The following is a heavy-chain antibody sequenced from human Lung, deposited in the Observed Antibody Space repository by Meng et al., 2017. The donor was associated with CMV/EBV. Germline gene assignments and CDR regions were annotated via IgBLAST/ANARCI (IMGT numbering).Heavy chain of an antibody. J-gene: IGHJ6*02. Sequence: TLSLTXAVYGGSFSGYYWSWIRQPPGKGLEWIGEINHSGSTNYNPSLKSRVTISVDTSKNQFSLKLSSVTAADTAVYYCARWATANYYYYGMDVWGQGXTVTVSS. V-gene: IGHV4-34*01. D-gene: IGHD5-24*01. CDR1: GGSFSGYY. CDR3: ARWATANYYYYGMDV. CDR2: INHSGST.